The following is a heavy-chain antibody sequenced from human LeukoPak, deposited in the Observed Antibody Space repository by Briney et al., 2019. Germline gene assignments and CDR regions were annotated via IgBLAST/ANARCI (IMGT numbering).Heavy chain of an antibody. CDR3: ATWGFHITGTMN. CDR1: GFAFSGYA. Sequence: PGRSLRLSCAASGFAFSGYAMHWVRQAPGKGLEWVSLILYHGSNKYYADSVKGRFTISRDNSENTLYLQMNNLKPEDTAVYYCATWGFHITGTMNWGQGTLVTVSS. V-gene: IGHV3-30*04. D-gene: IGHD1-20*01. J-gene: IGHJ4*02. CDR2: ILYHGSNK.